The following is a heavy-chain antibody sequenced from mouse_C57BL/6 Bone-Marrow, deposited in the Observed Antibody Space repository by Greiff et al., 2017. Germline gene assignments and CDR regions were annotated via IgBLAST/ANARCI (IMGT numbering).Heavy chain of an antibody. J-gene: IGHJ2*01. CDR2: IDPEIGDT. V-gene: IGHV14-4*01. D-gene: IGHD2-3*01. CDR1: GFNIKDDY. Sequence: VQLQQSGAELVRPGASVKLSCTASGFNIKDDYIHWVKQRPEQGLEWIGWIDPEIGDTEYASKFQGKATITSETSSNTAYLQLSSLTSEDTAVYYCSAFDGNYFDFWGQGTPPTVAS. CDR3: SAFDGNYFDF.